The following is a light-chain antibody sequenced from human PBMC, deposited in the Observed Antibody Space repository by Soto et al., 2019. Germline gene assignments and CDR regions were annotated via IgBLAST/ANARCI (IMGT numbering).Light chain of an antibody. Sequence: AIQLTQSPSSLSASVGDRVTITCRASQVINSFLAWYQQKPGKAPKLLIYAASSLQTGVPSRFSGSGSATDFTLTINSLQPEDFATYYCQKYNSAPPWTFGQGTKVEIK. CDR1: QVINSF. J-gene: IGKJ1*01. CDR2: AAS. CDR3: QKYNSAPPWT. V-gene: IGKV1-13*02.